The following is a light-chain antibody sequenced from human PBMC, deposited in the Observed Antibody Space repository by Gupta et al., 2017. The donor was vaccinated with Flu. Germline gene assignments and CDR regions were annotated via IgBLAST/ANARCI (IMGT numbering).Light chain of an antibody. Sequence: VLTQSPATLSLSPGDRATLSCRASQSVNYYLAWYQQRPGQAPRLLIYDASKRATGVPVRFSGSGSGTDFTLTISSLQPEEFAVYYCQQRNDLFTFGGGTKLEIK. V-gene: IGKV3-11*01. CDR3: QQRNDLFT. CDR1: QSVNYY. CDR2: DAS. J-gene: IGKJ4*01.